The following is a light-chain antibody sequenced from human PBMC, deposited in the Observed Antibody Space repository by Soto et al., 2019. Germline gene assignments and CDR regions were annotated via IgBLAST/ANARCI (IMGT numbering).Light chain of an antibody. Sequence: AIRMTQSPSSFSASTGDRVTITCRASQGISSYLAWYQQKPGKAPKLLIYAASTLQSGVPSRFSGSGSGTDFTHANDCRQSEDFATSHCQHYYSYPQTFWQGTKLEIK. CDR2: AAS. V-gene: IGKV1-8*01. CDR1: QGISSY. J-gene: IGKJ1*01. CDR3: QHYYSYPQT.